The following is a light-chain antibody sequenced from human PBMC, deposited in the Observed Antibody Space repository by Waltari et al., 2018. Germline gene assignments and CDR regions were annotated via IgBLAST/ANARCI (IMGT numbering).Light chain of an antibody. Sequence: NVLLTQPHSVSESPGKTVTISCTRSIGRIASNHVPAYQQPPGSAPTIVIYEDDQRPSGVPDRFSGSIDSSSNSASLTISGLKTEDEADYYCQTYDSTEIHVVFGGGTKLTVL. CDR1: IGRIASNH. J-gene: IGLJ2*01. CDR2: EDD. V-gene: IGLV6-57*03. CDR3: QTYDSTEIHVV.